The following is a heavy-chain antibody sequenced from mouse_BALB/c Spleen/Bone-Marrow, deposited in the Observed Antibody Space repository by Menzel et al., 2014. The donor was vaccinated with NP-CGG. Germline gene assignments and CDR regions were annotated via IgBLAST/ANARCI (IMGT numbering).Heavy chain of an antibody. Sequence: EVMLVESGGGLVQPGGSLKLSCAASGFTFSSYGMSWVRPTPDKRLELVASINSNGGSTYYPDSVKGRFTISRDNAKNTLSLQMSILKSEDTAMYYCARGNYGNYVDYFYYWGQCTTLTGSS. CDR3: ARGNYGNYVDYFYY. J-gene: IGHJ2*01. CDR2: INSNGGST. D-gene: IGHD2-1*01. V-gene: IGHV5-6-3*01. CDR1: GFTFSSYG.